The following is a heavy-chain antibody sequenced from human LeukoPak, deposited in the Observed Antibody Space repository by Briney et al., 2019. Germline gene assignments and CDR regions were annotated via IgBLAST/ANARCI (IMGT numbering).Heavy chain of an antibody. Sequence: TGGSLRLSCAASGFTFSNYGMHWVRQAPGKGLEWVSSIGSSSSYIYYADSVKGRFTISRDNAKNSLYLQMNSLRAEDTAVYYCARDRGARIVVVVAATPYYGMDVWGQGTTVTVSS. CDR3: ARDRGARIVVVVAATPYYGMDV. J-gene: IGHJ6*02. D-gene: IGHD2-15*01. CDR1: GFTFSNYG. V-gene: IGHV3-21*01. CDR2: IGSSSSYI.